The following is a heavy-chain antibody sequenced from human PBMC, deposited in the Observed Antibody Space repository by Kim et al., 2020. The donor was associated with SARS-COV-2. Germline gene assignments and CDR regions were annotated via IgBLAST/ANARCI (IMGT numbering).Heavy chain of an antibody. CDR3: ARGYYDGSGFDY. V-gene: IGHV4-59*01. D-gene: IGHD3-10*01. CDR2: IYYSGST. J-gene: IGHJ4*02. CDR1: GGSISSYY. Sequence: SETLSLTCTVSGGSISSYYWSWIRQPPGKGLEWIGYIYYSGSTNYNPSLKSRVTISVDTSKNQFSLKLSSVTAADTAVYYCARGYYDGSGFDYWGQGT.